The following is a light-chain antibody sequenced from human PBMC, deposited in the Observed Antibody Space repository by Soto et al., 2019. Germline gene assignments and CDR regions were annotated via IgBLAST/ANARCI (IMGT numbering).Light chain of an antibody. CDR3: QQYGSSSWT. J-gene: IGKJ1*01. Sequence: IVLTQSPCTLSLSPGTRSTLSCRASQSISSSYLAWYQQRPGQAPRIXIYGASSRATGIPDRFSGSGSGTEFNLTISRLETEDFAVYYCQQYGSSSWTFGQGTKVDIK. V-gene: IGKV3-20*01. CDR2: GAS. CDR1: QSISSSY.